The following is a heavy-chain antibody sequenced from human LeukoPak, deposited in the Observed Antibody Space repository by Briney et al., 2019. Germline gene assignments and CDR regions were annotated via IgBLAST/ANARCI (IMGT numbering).Heavy chain of an antibody. CDR1: GGSISSYY. D-gene: IGHD3-3*01. V-gene: IGHV4-59*01. Sequence: PSETLSLTCTVSGGSISSYYWSWIRQPPGKGLEWIGYIYYSGSTNYNPSLKSRATISVDTSKNQFSLKLSSVTAADTAVYYCARGVRITIFGVVIENWFDPWGQGTLVTVSS. CDR3: ARGVRITIFGVVIENWFDP. J-gene: IGHJ5*02. CDR2: IYYSGST.